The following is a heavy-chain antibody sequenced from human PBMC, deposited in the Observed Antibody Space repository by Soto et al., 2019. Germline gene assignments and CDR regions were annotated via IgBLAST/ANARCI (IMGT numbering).Heavy chain of an antibody. J-gene: IGHJ4*02. CDR2: IIPTFGTA. CDR3: ARGPSCGGDCYLFDY. V-gene: IGHV1-69*06. CDR1: GGTFSSSA. D-gene: IGHD2-21*02. Sequence: GASVKVSCKASGGTFSSSAMNWLRQAPGQGPEWMGGIIPTFGTANYIEKFRGRVTITADTSTSTAYMEVSSLTSADTAVYYCARGPSCGGDCYLFDYWGQGSLVTVSS.